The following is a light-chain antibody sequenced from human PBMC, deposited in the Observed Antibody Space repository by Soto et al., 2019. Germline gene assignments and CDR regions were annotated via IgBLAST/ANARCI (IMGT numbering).Light chain of an antibody. Sequence: DVQMTQSPSTLSASVGDRVTITCRASQGISNRLAWYQQKPGKAPKLLIYQSSSLKSGVPSRFGGSGSGTEFTLTITSLQADDFATYYCEQDNSHWTFGQGTKVEIK. CDR2: QSS. CDR1: QGISNR. J-gene: IGKJ1*01. CDR3: EQDNSHWT. V-gene: IGKV1-5*03.